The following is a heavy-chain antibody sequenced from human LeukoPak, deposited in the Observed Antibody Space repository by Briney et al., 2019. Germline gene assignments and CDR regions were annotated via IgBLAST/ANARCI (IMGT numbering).Heavy chain of an antibody. J-gene: IGHJ6*04. CDR2: IIPIFGTA. D-gene: IGHD6-13*01. CDR1: ERTFCRYA. Sequence: SVTVSYTASERTFCRYAISWVRQAPGQGLEWMGGIIPIFGTANYAQKFQGRVTITADESTSTAYMELSSLRSEDTAVYYCARDRVGAAAGGDYYYHGMYVWGEGTTVTVSS. V-gene: IGHV1-69*13. CDR3: ARDRVGAAAGGDYYYHGMYV.